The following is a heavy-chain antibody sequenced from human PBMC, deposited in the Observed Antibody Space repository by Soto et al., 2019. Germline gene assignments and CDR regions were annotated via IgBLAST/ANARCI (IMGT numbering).Heavy chain of an antibody. J-gene: IGHJ4*02. V-gene: IGHV5-51*01. D-gene: IGHD3-22*01. CDR3: ARPTHYDSSGYHDY. Sequence: GESLKISCKGSGYSFTSYLICWVRQMPVKGLEWMGIIYPGDSDTRYSPSFQGQVTISADKSISTAYLQWSSLKASDTAMYYCARPTHYDSSGYHDYWGQRALITVCS. CDR2: IYPGDSDT. CDR1: GYSFTSYL.